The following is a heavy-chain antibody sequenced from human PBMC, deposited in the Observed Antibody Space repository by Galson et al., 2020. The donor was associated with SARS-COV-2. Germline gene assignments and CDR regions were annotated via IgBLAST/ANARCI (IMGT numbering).Heavy chain of an antibody. CDR2: IWYDGSNK. V-gene: IGHV3-33*01. Sequence: GGSLRLSCAASGFTFSSYGMHWVRQAPGKGLEWVAVIWYDGSNKYYADSVKGRFTISRDNSKNTLYLQMNSLRAEDTAVYYCARDTLGGGLGFDYWGQGTLVTVSS. CDR1: GFTFSSYG. J-gene: IGHJ4*02. CDR3: ARDTLGGGLGFDY. D-gene: IGHD2-15*01.